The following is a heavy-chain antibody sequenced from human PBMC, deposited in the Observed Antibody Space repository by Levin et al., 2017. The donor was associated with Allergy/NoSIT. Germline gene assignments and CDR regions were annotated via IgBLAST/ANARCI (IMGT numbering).Heavy chain of an antibody. V-gene: IGHV2-5*02. Sequence: SGPTLVKPTQTLTLTCTFSGFSLTTSGVGVGWVRQPPGKAPEWLAFLYLDDGKRYSPSLKSRLTITKDTSKNQVVLTMTNMDPVDTATYHCEHRGIRNCDWDNGYFDYWGQGSLVTVSS. CDR2: LYLDDGK. J-gene: IGHJ4*02. CDR3: EHRGIRNCDWDNGYFDY. CDR1: GFSLTTSGVG. D-gene: IGHD3-9*01.